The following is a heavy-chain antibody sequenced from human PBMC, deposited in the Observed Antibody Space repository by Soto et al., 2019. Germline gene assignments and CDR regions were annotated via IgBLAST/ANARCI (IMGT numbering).Heavy chain of an antibody. D-gene: IGHD4-17*01. CDR2: TNGDGRST. Sequence: EVQLVESGGGLVQPGGSLRLSCAASGFTFSSYWMHWVRQVPGKGLVWVSRTNGDGRSTDYADPVKGRFTISRDNAKNTLDLQMNRLRAEDTAVYYCAREPDYGNERDVFDIWGQGTLVTVSS. CDR1: GFTFSSYW. CDR3: AREPDYGNERDVFDI. V-gene: IGHV3-74*01. J-gene: IGHJ3*02.